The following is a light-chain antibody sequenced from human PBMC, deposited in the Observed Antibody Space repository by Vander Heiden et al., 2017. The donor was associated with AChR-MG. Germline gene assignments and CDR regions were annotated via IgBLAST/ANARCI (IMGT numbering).Light chain of an antibody. CDR1: SGSVSSHHQ. CDR3: LLCMNDVICM. J-gene: IGLJ3*02. CDR2: STD. Sequence: QAVVAQEPSFSVSPGGTVPLTCGLTSGSVSSHHQPTWYQQHPGRPPRTLIYSTDSRFLGVPDRFSGSIVGTKAALTITGAQADDEAVYYCLLCMNDVICMFGGGTKLTVL. V-gene: IGLV8-61*01.